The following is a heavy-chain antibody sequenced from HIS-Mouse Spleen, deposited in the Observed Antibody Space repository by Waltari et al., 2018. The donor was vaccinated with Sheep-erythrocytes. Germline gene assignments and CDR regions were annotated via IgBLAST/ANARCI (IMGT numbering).Heavy chain of an antibody. Sequence: ADSVKGRFTISRDNAKNSLYLQMNSLRAEDTALYYCAKGYTEGYSSAFDYWGQGTLVTVSS. D-gene: IGHD6-19*01. V-gene: IGHV3-9*01. J-gene: IGHJ4*02. CDR3: AKGYTEGYSSAFDY.